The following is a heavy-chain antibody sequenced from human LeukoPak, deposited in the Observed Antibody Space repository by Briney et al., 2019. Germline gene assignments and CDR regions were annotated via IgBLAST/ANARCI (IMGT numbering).Heavy chain of an antibody. CDR2: ISGSGGST. D-gene: IGHD1-7*01. CDR3: AKGHNNWDCFGMDV. V-gene: IGHV3-23*01. J-gene: IGHJ6*02. CDR1: GFTFSSYA. Sequence: GGSLRLSCAASGFTFSSYAMSWVRQAPGKGLEWVSAISGSGGSTYYADSVKGRFTISRDNSKNTLYLQMNSLRAEDTAVYYCAKGHNNWDCFGMDVWGQGTAVTVSS.